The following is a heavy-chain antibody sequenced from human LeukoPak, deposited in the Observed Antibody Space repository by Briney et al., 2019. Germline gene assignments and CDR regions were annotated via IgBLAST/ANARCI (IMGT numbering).Heavy chain of an antibody. J-gene: IGHJ6*03. V-gene: IGHV4-34*01. Sequence: SETLSLTCAVYGGSFSGYYWSWIRQPPGKGLEWIGEINHGGSTNYNPSLKSRVTISVDTSKNQFSLKLSSVTAADTAVYYCARVVTARYYYYYYYMDVWGKGTTVTVSS. CDR1: GGSFSGYY. D-gene: IGHD2-21*02. CDR3: ARVVTARYYYYYYYMDV. CDR2: INHGGST.